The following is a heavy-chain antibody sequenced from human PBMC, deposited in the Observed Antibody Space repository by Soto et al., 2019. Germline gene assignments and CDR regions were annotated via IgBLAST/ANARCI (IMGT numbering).Heavy chain of an antibody. CDR3: ARDGFGYCTNGVCPYFEP. V-gene: IGHV4-4*07. J-gene: IGHJ5*02. CDR1: GGSISSYY. CDR2: IYTSGST. Sequence: SETLSLTCTVSGGSISSYYWSWIRQPAGKGLEWIGRIYTSGSTNYTPSLKSRVTMSVDTSKNQFSLKLSSVTAADTAVYYCARDGFGYCTNGVCPYFEPWGQGTLVTVS. D-gene: IGHD2-8*01.